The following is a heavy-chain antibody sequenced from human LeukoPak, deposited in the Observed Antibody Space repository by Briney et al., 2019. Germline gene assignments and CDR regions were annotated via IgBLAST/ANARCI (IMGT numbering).Heavy chain of an antibody. D-gene: IGHD3-22*01. CDR1: GFTFDDYA. CDR2: ISWNSGSI. J-gene: IGHJ4*02. CDR3: AKDNHYYDSSGPIDY. V-gene: IGHV3-9*01. Sequence: GGSLRLSCAASGFTFDDYAMHWVRHAPGKGLEWVSGISWNSGSIGYADSVKGRFTISRDNAKNSLYLQMNSLRAEDTALYYCAKDNHYYDSSGPIDYWGQGTLVTVSS.